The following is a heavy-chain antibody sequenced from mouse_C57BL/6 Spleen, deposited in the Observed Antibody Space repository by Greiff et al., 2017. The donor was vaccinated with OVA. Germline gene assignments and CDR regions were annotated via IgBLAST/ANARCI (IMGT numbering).Heavy chain of an antibody. CDR3: TRLYTTVPPFAY. CDR1: GYTFTDYE. J-gene: IGHJ3*01. Sequence: QVQLKQSGAELVRPGASVTLSCKASGYTFTDYEMHWVKQTPVHGLEWIGAIDPETGGTAYNQKFKGKAILTADKSSSTAYMELRSLTSEDSAVYYCTRLYTTVPPFAYWGQGTLVTVSA. D-gene: IGHD1-1*01. CDR2: IDPETGGT. V-gene: IGHV1-15*01.